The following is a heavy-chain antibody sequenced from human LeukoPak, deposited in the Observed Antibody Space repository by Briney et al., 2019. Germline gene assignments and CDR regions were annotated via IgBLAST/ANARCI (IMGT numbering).Heavy chain of an antibody. V-gene: IGHV1-24*01. CDR3: ARGLYSSSSNFDY. D-gene: IGHD6-6*01. J-gene: IGHJ4*02. CDR2: FDPEHGEM. Sequence: ASVKVSCKVSGDTLTELSTHWVRQAPGKGLEWMGGFDPEHGEMIYAQKFQGRVTMTRNTSISTAYMELSSLRSEDTAVYYCARGLYSSSSNFDYWGQGTLVTVSP. CDR1: GDTLTELS.